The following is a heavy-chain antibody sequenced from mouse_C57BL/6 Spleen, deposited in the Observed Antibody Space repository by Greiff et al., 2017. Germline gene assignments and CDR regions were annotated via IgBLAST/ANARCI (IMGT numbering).Heavy chain of an antibody. CDR1: GYAFSSYW. CDR3: ARGTGPNWYFDV. CDR2: IYPGDGDT. Sequence: QVQLKESGAELVKPGASVKISCKASGYAFSSYWMNWVKQRPGKGLAWIGQIYPGDGDTNYTGKFKGKATLTADKSSRPASRQLSSLTSEDAAVYFCARGTGPNWYFDVWGTGTTVTVAS. V-gene: IGHV1-80*01. J-gene: IGHJ1*03. D-gene: IGHD3-1*01.